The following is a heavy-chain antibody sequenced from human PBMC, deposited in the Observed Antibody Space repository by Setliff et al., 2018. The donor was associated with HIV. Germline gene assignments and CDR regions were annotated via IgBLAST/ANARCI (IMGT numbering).Heavy chain of an antibody. Sequence: GESLKISCAASGFTFSNYAMGWVRQGPGKGLEWVSTIGAAAYPTHYAESVKGRFTISKDNSQNALYLQMNSLTDEDTAKYYCAKVFVFGVDAFDIWGQGTMVTVSS. V-gene: IGHV3-23*01. CDR2: IGAAAYPT. CDR1: GFTFSNYA. J-gene: IGHJ3*02. CDR3: AKVFVFGVDAFDI. D-gene: IGHD3-10*02.